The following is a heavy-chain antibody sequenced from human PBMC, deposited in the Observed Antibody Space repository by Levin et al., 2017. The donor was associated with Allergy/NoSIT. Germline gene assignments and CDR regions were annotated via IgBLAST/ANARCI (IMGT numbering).Heavy chain of an antibody. J-gene: IGHJ3*02. CDR3: ARDRCSSTSCSPGAFDI. D-gene: IGHD2-2*01. Sequence: ASVKVSCAASGFTVSSNYMSWVRQAPGKGLEWVSVIYSGGSTYYADSVKGRFTISRDNSKNTLYLQMNSLRAEDTAVYYCARDRCSSTSCSPGAFDIWGQGTMVTVSS. CDR1: GFTVSSNY. V-gene: IGHV3-53*01. CDR2: IYSGGST.